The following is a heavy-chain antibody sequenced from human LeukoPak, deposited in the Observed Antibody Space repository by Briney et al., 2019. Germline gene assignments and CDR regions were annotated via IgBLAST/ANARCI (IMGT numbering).Heavy chain of an antibody. V-gene: IGHV3-23*01. J-gene: IGHJ4*02. CDR3: AREADSGSYAIDY. CDR1: GFTFSNFA. CDR2: ISGGGGTT. D-gene: IGHD1-26*01. Sequence: TGGSLRLSCAASGFTFSNFAMSWVRQAPGKGLEWVSGISGGGGTTNYADSVKGRFTISRDNAKNSLYLQMNSLRAEDTAVYYCAREADSGSYAIDYWGQGTLVTVSS.